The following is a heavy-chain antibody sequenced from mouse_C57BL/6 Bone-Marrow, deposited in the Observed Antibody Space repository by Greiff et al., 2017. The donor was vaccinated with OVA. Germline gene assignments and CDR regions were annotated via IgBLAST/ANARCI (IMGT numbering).Heavy chain of an antibody. V-gene: IGHV1-82*01. Sequence: QVQLQQSGPELVKPGASVKISCKASGYAFSSSWMNWVKQRPGKGLEWIGRIYPGDGDTNYNGKFKGKATLTADKSSSTAYMQLSSLTSEDSAVYFCAKGPYGYDSYYFDYWGQGTTLTVSS. D-gene: IGHD2-2*01. CDR1: GYAFSSSW. J-gene: IGHJ2*01. CDR3: AKGPYGYDSYYFDY. CDR2: IYPGDGDT.